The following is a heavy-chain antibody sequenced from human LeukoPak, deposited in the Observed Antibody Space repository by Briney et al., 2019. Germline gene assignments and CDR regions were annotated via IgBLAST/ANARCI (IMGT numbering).Heavy chain of an antibody. V-gene: IGHV3-7*01. J-gene: IGHJ3*02. CDR2: IKQDGSEK. CDR1: GFTFSNYW. D-gene: IGHD5-24*01. CDR3: ARDLGRWLQVNAFDI. Sequence: GGSLRLSCAASGFTFSNYWMSWVRQAPGKGLEWVANIKQDGSEKYYVDSVKGRFTISRDNAKNSLYLQMNSLRAEDTAVYYCARDLGRWLQVNAFDIWGQGTMVTVSS.